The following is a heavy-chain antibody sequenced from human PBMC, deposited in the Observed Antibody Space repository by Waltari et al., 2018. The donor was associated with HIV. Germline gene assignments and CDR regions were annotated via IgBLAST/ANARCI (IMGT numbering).Heavy chain of an antibody. Sequence: EVQLVESGGGVVRPGGSLRLSCAASGFTFDDYGMSWVRQAPGKGLEWVSGINWNGGSTGYAYSVKGRFTISRDNAKNSLYLQMNSLRAEDTALYYCARDSSWGIAVAGKRELYNWFDPWGQGTLVTVSS. J-gene: IGHJ5*02. V-gene: IGHV3-20*04. D-gene: IGHD6-19*01. CDR1: GFTFDDYG. CDR2: INWNGGST. CDR3: ARDSSWGIAVAGKRELYNWFDP.